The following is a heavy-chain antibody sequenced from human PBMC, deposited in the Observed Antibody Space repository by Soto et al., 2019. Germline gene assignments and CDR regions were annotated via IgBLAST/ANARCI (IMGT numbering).Heavy chain of an antibody. V-gene: IGHV5-51*01. CDR2: IYPRDSDT. J-gene: IGHJ6*02. CDR3: ARVPHASPRTGVYYYYGMDV. Sequence: PGESLKISCKGFGYSFPTYWIGWVRQRPGKGLEWMGLIYPRDSDTRYSPSFQGLVTFSADKSTNTAYLHLNRVRASDTAVYYCARVPHASPRTGVYYYYGMDVWGQGTTVTVSS. CDR1: GYSFPTYW. D-gene: IGHD1-1*01.